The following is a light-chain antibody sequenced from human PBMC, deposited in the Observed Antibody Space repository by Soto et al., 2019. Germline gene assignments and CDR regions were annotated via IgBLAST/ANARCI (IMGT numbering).Light chain of an antibody. CDR3: QQFRTYPT. J-gene: IGKJ4*01. Sequence: AIQLTQSPSSLSASRGDRVTITCRASQAISTNLAWYQHKPGTVPKVLIYDASILESGVPSRFSGSGSGTDFTLIISSLQPEDFATYYCQQFRTYPTFGGGTKVEVQ. CDR1: QAISTN. V-gene: IGKV1-13*02. CDR2: DAS.